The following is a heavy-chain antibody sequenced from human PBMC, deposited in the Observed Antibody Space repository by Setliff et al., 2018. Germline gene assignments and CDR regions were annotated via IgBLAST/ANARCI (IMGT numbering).Heavy chain of an antibody. D-gene: IGHD6-19*01. CDR1: GFTFDDYG. J-gene: IGHJ4*02. CDR2: ITWNGART. V-gene: IGHV3-20*04. Sequence: PGGSLRLSCAASGFTFDDYGMSWVRQAPGKGLEWVSGITWNGARTGYADSVKGRFTISRDNAKNSLYLQVNSLRAEDTALYYCARVRGSGWPFDYWGQGTLVTVS. CDR3: ARVRGSGWPFDY.